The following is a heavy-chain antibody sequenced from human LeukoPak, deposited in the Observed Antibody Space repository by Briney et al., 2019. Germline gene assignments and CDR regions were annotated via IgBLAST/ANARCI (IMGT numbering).Heavy chain of an antibody. J-gene: IGHJ4*02. CDR2: ITASGTAM. CDR3: AKDWFGDRLRHFDY. D-gene: IGHD3-10*01. CDR1: GFTFSSYS. Sequence: PGGSLRLSCAASGFTFSSYSMNWVRQAPGKGLEWVSHITASGTAMFYADSVKGRFTISRDNAKNSLYLQMNSLRAEDTAVYYCAKDWFGDRLRHFDYWGQGTLVTVSS. V-gene: IGHV3-48*01.